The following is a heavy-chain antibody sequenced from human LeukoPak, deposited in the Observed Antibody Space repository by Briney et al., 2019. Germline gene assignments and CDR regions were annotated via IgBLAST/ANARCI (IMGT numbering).Heavy chain of an antibody. V-gene: IGHV4-59*01. Sequence: PSETLSLTCTVSGVSISSYYWSWIRQPPGKGLEWIGDIYYSGSTNYNPSLKSRVTISVDTSKNQFSLKLSSVTAADTAVYYCARGRAAAPSGWFDPWGQGTLVTVSS. J-gene: IGHJ5*02. CDR2: IYYSGST. CDR1: GVSISSYY. CDR3: ARGRAAAPSGWFDP. D-gene: IGHD6-13*01.